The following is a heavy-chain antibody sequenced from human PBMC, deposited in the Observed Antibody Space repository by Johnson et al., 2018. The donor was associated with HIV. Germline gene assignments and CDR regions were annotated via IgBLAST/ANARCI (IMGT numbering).Heavy chain of an antibody. J-gene: IGHJ3*02. CDR2: IRYDGSNK. CDR1: GFTFSSYG. Sequence: QVQLVESGGGVVQPGGSLRLSCAASGFTFSSYGMHWVRQAPGKGLEWVAFIRYDGSNKYYAASVKGRFTISRDNSTNTLYLQMNSLVAEDTAVYYCATCRVPAAMFDALEIWGKGTMVTVSS. CDR3: ATCRVPAAMFDALEI. V-gene: IGHV3-30*02. D-gene: IGHD2-2*01.